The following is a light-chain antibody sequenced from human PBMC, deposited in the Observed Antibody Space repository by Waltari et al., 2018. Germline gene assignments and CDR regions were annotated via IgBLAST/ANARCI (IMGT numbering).Light chain of an antibody. CDR1: QSVLSSSNNKNY. J-gene: IGKJ2*01. CDR3: QQYYSSPFN. V-gene: IGKV4-1*01. Sequence: DIVMTQSPDSLAVSLGERATINCKSRQSVLSSSNNKNYLAWYQQKPGQPPKLLIYWASTRESGVPDRFSGSGSGTDFTLTINSLQAEDVAIYYCQQYYSSPFNFGQGTKLEI. CDR2: WAS.